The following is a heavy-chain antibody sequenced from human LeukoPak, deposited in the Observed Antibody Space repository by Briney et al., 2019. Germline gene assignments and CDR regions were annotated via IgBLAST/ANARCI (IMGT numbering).Heavy chain of an antibody. Sequence: PSETLSLTCTVSGGSISSSSYYWGWIRQPPGKGLEWIGSIYYSGSTYYNPSLKSRVTISVDTSKNQFSLKLSSVTAADTAVYYCARVSVSGGAVVDYWGQGTLVTVSS. D-gene: IGHD4-23*01. V-gene: IGHV4-39*07. CDR1: GGSISSSSYY. CDR2: IYYSGST. CDR3: ARVSVSGGAVVDY. J-gene: IGHJ4*02.